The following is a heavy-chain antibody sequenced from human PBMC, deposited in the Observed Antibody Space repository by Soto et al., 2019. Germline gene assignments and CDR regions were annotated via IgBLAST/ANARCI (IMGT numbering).Heavy chain of an antibody. V-gene: IGHV1-18*01. Sequence: PGQGLEWMGWISTFNDNTNYAQNIQGRATLTTDTSTSTAYMELRSLTSDDTAIYYCARDVGCSGDSCVVWGQGTLVTVSS. J-gene: IGHJ4*02. CDR3: ARDVGCSGDSCVV. CDR2: ISTFNDNT. D-gene: IGHD2-15*01.